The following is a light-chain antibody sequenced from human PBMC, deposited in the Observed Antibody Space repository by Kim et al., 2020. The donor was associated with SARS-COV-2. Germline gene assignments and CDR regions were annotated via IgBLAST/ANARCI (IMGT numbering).Light chain of an antibody. Sequence: GQRVTLSCSGSSSNIGSNRVSWYQQHPGKAPKLLIYSNNQRPSGVPDRFSGSRSGTSASLAISGLQSEDEADYYCAAWDDSLNGWVFGGGTQLTVL. J-gene: IGLJ3*02. CDR2: SNN. CDR1: SSNIGSNR. V-gene: IGLV1-44*01. CDR3: AAWDDSLNGWV.